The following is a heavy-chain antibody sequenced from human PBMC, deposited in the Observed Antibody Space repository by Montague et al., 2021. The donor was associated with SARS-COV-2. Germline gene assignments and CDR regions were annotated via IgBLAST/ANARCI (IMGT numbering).Heavy chain of an antibody. V-gene: IGHV3-48*03. CDR2: ISSSGTKT. Sequence: SLRLSCAASGFTFHSYEMHWVRQAPGKGPEWLSYISSSGTKTYYADSVKGRFTISRDNANNSLYLQMHSLTAADTAVYYCARDGYCPCDFWGQGTTVTVSS. J-gene: IGHJ6*02. CDR3: ARDGYCPCDF. D-gene: IGHD2-2*03. CDR1: GFTFHSYE.